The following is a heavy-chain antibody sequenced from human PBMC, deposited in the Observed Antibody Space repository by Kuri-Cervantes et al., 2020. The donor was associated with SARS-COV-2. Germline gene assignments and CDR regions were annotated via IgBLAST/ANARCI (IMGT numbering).Heavy chain of an antibody. Sequence: GESLKISCAASGFTFSSYSMNWVRQAPGKGLEWVSSISSSSSYIYYADSVKGRFTISRDNAKNSLYLQMNSLRAEDTAVYYCARDSFVPAAPNYYYYGMDVWGQGTTVIVSS. CDR3: ARDSFVPAAPNYYYYGMDV. J-gene: IGHJ6*02. CDR2: ISSSSSYI. V-gene: IGHV3-21*01. D-gene: IGHD2-2*01. CDR1: GFTFSSYS.